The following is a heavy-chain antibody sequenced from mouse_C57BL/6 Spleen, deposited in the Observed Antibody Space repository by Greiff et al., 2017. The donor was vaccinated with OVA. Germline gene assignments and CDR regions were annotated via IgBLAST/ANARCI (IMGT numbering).Heavy chain of an antibody. CDR3: ARGGLDYYFDY. V-gene: IGHV1-64*01. CDR1: GYTFTSYW. J-gene: IGHJ2*01. Sequence: QVQLQQPGAELVKPGASVKLSCKASGYTFTSYWMHWVKQRPGQGLEWIGMIHPNSGSTNYNEKFKSKATLTVDKSSSTAYMQLSSLTAEDSAVYYCARGGLDYYFDYWGQGTTLTVSS. CDR2: IHPNSGST.